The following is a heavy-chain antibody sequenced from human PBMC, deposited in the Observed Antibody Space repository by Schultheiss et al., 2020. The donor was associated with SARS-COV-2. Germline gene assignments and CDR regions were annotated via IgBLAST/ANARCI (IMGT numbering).Heavy chain of an antibody. V-gene: IGHV3-48*04. CDR3: ARSAHSSSWRDYFDY. D-gene: IGHD6-13*01. J-gene: IGHJ4*02. CDR2: ISSSGSTI. CDR1: GFSFSRYW. Sequence: GGSLRLSCADSGFSFSRYWMHWVRQAPGKGLEWVSYISSSGSTIYYADSVKGRFTISRDNAKNSLYLQMNSLRAEDTAVYYCARSAHSSSWRDYFDYWGQGTLVTVSS.